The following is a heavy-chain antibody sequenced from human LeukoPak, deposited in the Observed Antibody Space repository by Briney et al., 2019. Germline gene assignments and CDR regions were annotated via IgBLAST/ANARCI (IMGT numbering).Heavy chain of an antibody. Sequence: GASVKVSCKASGYTFTSYGISWVRQAPGQGLEWMGWISAYNGNTNYAQKLQGRVTMTTDTSTSTAYMGLRSLRSDDTAVYYCARGRGVPAAMRSRSGNYYMDVWGKGTTVTVSS. CDR3: ARGRGVPAAMRSRSGNYYMDV. J-gene: IGHJ6*03. D-gene: IGHD2-2*01. CDR1: GYTFTSYG. CDR2: ISAYNGNT. V-gene: IGHV1-18*01.